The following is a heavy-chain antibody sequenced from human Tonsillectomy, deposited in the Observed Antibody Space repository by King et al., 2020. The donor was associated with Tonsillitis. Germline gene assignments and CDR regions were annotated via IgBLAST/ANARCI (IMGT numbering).Heavy chain of an antibody. V-gene: IGHV3-21*01. CDR1: GFTFSSYS. Sequence: VQLVESGGGLVKPGGSLRLSCAASGFTFSSYSMNWVRQAPGKGLEWVSSISSSSYIYYADSVKGRFTNSRDNAKKSLSLQMNSLRAEDTAVYYWARKPSDDILTGKPEYYFDYWGQGTLVPVSS. CDR2: ISSSSYI. CDR3: ARKPSDDILTGKPEYYFDY. J-gene: IGHJ4*02. D-gene: IGHD3-9*01.